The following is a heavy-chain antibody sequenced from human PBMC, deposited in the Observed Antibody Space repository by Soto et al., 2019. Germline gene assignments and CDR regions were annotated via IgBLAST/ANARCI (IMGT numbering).Heavy chain of an antibody. Sequence: ASVKVSCKASGYVFTSYYLHWARLAPGQGLEWMGWINPNSGDTYYAQNFEARVTLTRDTSTNTASMELRRLRSADTAVYYCLGGVATTGHYYGMDVWGQGTTVTVSS. V-gene: IGHV1-2*02. CDR2: INPNSGDT. CDR1: GYVFTSYY. J-gene: IGHJ6*02. D-gene: IGHD5-12*01. CDR3: LGGVATTGHYYGMDV.